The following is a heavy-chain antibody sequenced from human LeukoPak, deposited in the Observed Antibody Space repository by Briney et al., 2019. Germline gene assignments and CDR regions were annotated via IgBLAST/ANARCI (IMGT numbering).Heavy chain of an antibody. CDR2: IIPILGIA. CDR1: GGTFSSYT. J-gene: IGHJ4*02. CDR3: ARDTMVRGVTFDY. Sequence: SVKVSCKASGGTFSSYTISWVRQAPGQGLEWMGRIIPILGIANYAQKLQGRVTITADKSTSTAYMELSSLRSEDTAVYYCARDTMVRGVTFDYWGQGTLVTVSS. V-gene: IGHV1-69*04. D-gene: IGHD3-10*01.